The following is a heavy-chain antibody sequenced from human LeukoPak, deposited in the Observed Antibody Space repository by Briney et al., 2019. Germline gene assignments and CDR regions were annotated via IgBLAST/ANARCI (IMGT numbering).Heavy chain of an antibody. CDR3: TTDTMVQGHSDY. CDR2: IRSRSDGGTA. V-gene: IGHV3-15*01. CDR1: GFTFSSYS. D-gene: IGHD3-10*01. Sequence: GGSLRLSCAASGFTFSSYSMNWVRQAPGKGLEWVGRIRSRSDGGTADYSAPVKGRFTISRDDWRNTLYLQMSSLKSGDTGVYYCTTDTMVQGHSDYWGQGTLVTVSS. J-gene: IGHJ4*02.